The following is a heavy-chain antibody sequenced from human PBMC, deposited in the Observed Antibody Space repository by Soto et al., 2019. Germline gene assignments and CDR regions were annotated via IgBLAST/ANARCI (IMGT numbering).Heavy chain of an antibody. J-gene: IGHJ4*02. V-gene: IGHV3-30-3*01. Sequence: PGGSLRLSCAASGFTFSSYAMHWVRQAPGKGLEWVAVISYDGSNKYYADSVKGRFTISRDNSKNTLYLQMNSLRAEDTAVYYCATTEGITGTTVYYFDYWGQGTLVTVSS. CDR3: ATTEGITGTTVYYFDY. D-gene: IGHD1-7*01. CDR1: GFTFSSYA. CDR2: ISYDGSNK.